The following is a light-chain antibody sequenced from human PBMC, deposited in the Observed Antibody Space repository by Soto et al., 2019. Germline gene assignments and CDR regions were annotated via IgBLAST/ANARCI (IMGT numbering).Light chain of an antibody. CDR1: QSVSSSF. CDR3: QQYGSSVFS. Sequence: EIVLPQSPGTLSLSPGERATLSCRASQSVSSSFLAWYQQKPGQAPRLLIYAASRRATGIPDRFSGSGSGTDFTLTISRLEPEDFAVYYCQQYGSSVFSFGPGTKVDIK. CDR2: AAS. J-gene: IGKJ3*01. V-gene: IGKV3-20*01.